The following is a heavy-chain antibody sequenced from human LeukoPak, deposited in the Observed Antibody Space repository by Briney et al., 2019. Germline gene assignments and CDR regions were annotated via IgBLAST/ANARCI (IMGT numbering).Heavy chain of an antibody. Sequence: GGSLRLSCAASGFTFSSYSMNWVRKAPGKGMEWVSSISSSSSYIYYADSVKGRFTISRDNAKNSLYLQMNSLRAEDTAVYYCARVGPTWVVPAAIHYYYYYYMDVWGKGTTVTVSS. CDR3: ARVGPTWVVPAAIHYYYYYYMDV. V-gene: IGHV3-21*01. D-gene: IGHD2-2*02. CDR2: ISSSSSYI. J-gene: IGHJ6*03. CDR1: GFTFSSYS.